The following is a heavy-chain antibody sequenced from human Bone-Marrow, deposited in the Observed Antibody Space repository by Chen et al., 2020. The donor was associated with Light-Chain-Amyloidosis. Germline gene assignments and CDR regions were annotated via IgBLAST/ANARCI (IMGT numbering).Heavy chain of an antibody. V-gene: IGHV5-51*01. CDR3: ARRRDGYNFDY. CDR1: GYTFPNYW. J-gene: IGHJ4*02. D-gene: IGHD5-12*01. CDR2: IYPDDADA. Sequence: EVQLEQSGPEVKKPGESLKISCKGSGYTFPNYWIGWVRKMPGKGLGWMGVIYPDDADARYRPSFEGQVTISADKSITTAYLQWRSLKASDTAMYYCARRRDGYNFDYWGQGTLVTVSS.